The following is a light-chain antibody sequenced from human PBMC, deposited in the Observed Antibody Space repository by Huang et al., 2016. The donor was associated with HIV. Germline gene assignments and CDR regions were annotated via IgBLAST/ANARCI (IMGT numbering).Light chain of an antibody. Sequence: DIQMTQSQSSLSASVGDRVTITCQASQDINKYLAWYHQKPGKAPKLLIYDAAKLETGVPSSFSGSGSGTTFTFTISSLQPEDIATYYCQQYHALPVTFGGGTKVEIK. CDR3: QQYHALPVT. CDR1: QDINKY. J-gene: IGKJ4*01. CDR2: DAA. V-gene: IGKV1-33*01.